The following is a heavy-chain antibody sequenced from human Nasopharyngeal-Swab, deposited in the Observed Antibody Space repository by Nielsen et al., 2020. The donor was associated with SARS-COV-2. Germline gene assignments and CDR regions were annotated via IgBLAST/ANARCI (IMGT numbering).Heavy chain of an antibody. J-gene: IGHJ5*02. CDR2: INPDGSVK. V-gene: IGHV3-7*05. CDR3: ASAIAAAGSS. Sequence: VRQMPWKGLEWVANINPDGSVKFYVDSVKGRFTISRDNVYNSVYLQMSSLTAEDTAVYYCASAIAAAGSSWGQGTLVTVSS. D-gene: IGHD6-13*01.